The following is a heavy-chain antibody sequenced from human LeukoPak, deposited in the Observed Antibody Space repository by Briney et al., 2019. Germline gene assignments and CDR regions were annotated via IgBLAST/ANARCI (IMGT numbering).Heavy chain of an antibody. J-gene: IGHJ6*03. CDR2: ISAYNGNT. D-gene: IGHD6-6*01. CDR3: ATRGDGLEQLVLILDYYYYYMDV. CDR1: GYTFTSYG. V-gene: IGHV1-18*01. Sequence: ASVKVSCKASGYTFTSYGISWVRQAPGQGLEWMGWISAYNGNTNYAQKFQGRVTITTDESTSTAYMELSSLRSEDTAVYYCATRGDGLEQLVLILDYYYYYMDVWGKGTTVTVSS.